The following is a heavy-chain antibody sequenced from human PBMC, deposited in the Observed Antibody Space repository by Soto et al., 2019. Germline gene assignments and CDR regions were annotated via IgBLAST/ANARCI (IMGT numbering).Heavy chain of an antibody. Sequence: EVQLVESGGGLVKPGGSLRLSCAASGFTFSSYSMTWVRQAPGKGLEWVSSISSSSSYIYYADSVKGRFTISRDNAKNSLYLQMNSLRAEDSAVYYCATADIAVVPDDYYYGIDVWGQGTTVTVSS. J-gene: IGHJ6*02. V-gene: IGHV3-21*01. D-gene: IGHD2-2*01. CDR1: GFTFSSYS. CDR2: ISSSSSYI. CDR3: ATADIAVVPDDYYYGIDV.